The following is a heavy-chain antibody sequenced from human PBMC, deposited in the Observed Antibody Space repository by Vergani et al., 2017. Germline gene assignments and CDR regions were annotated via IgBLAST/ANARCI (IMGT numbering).Heavy chain of an antibody. CDR1: GYTFTGYY. J-gene: IGHJ5*02. CDR3: ARAEVVSWFGELLRGPHWLDP. CDR2: INPNSGGT. D-gene: IGHD3-10*01. Sequence: QVQLVQSGAEVKKPGASVKVSCKASGYTFTGYYMHWVRQAPGQGLEWMGWINPNSGGTNYAQKFQGRVTMTRDTSISTAYMELSRLRSDDTAVYYCARAEVVSWFGELLRGPHWLDPWGQGTLDTVSS. V-gene: IGHV1-2*02.